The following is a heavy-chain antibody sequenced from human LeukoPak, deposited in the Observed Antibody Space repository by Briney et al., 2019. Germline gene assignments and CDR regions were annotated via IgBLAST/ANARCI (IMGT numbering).Heavy chain of an antibody. Sequence: GGSLRLSCAASGFTFDDYAMHWVRQAPGKGLEWVSGISWNGGSIDYADSVKGRFTISRDNAKNSLYLQMNSLRAEDTALYYCAKDSGPYYYGSGSEIDYWGQGTLVTVSS. V-gene: IGHV3-9*01. CDR3: AKDSGPYYYGSGSEIDY. J-gene: IGHJ4*02. CDR2: ISWNGGSI. D-gene: IGHD3-10*01. CDR1: GFTFDDYA.